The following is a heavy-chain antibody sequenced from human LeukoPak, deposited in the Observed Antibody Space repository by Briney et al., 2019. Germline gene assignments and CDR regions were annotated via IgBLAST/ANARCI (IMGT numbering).Heavy chain of an antibody. V-gene: IGHV3-7*01. Sequence: GGSLRLSCAASGLTFSDSWMSWVRQAPGKGLEWVANMNQDGSEKDYVDSVKGRFTISRDNARNSLYLQMGSLRAEDTAVYYRATYTHWVAGDVWGQGTTVTVSS. D-gene: IGHD3-16*01. CDR2: MNQDGSEK. J-gene: IGHJ6*02. CDR3: ATYTHWVAGDV. CDR1: GLTFSDSW.